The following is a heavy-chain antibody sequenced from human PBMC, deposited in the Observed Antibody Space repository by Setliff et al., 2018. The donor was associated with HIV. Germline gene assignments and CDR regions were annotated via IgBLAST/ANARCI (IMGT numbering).Heavy chain of an antibody. CDR2: IYSGGST. J-gene: IGHJ5*02. Sequence: PSETLSLTCTVSGGSIRTGSYYWGWIRQPPGKRLEWLASIYSGGSTLYNPSLKSRVTISRDTSKNQFSLKLTSVTAADTAVYYCARDGRAAMVPFDPWGQGTLVTSPQ. CDR3: ARDGRAAMVPFDP. CDR1: GGSIRTGSYY. D-gene: IGHD5-18*01. V-gene: IGHV4-39*07.